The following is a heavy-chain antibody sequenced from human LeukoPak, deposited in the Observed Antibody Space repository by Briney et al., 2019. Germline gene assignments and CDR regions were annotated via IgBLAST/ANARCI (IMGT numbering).Heavy chain of an antibody. J-gene: IGHJ4*02. CDR1: GYTFTSYS. Sequence: ASVKVSCKASGYTFTSYSISWVRQAPGQGLEWMGWISAYNGNTNYAQKLQGRVTMTTDTSTSTAYIELRSLRSDDTAVYYCARREYSYGHEDYWGQGTLVTVSS. CDR3: ARREYSYGHEDY. D-gene: IGHD5-18*01. CDR2: ISAYNGNT. V-gene: IGHV1-18*04.